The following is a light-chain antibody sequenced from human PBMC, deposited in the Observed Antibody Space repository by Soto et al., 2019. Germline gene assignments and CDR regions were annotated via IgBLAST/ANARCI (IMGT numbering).Light chain of an antibody. CDR1: SSDVGGYNY. CDR2: DVS. J-gene: IGLJ2*01. CDR3: SSYTNSSTLV. Sequence: QSALTQPASVSGSPGQSITISCTGTSSDVGGYNYVSWYQQHPGKAPKLMIYDVSNRPSGVSNRFSGSKSGNTASLTISGLQAEDEADYNCSSYTNSSTLVFGGGTKVT. V-gene: IGLV2-14*01.